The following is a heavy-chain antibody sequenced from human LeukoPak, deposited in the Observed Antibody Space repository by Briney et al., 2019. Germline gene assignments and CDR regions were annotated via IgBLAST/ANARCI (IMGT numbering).Heavy chain of an antibody. V-gene: IGHV4-34*01. CDR3: ARGPARYHYGSGSYPT. CDR2: INHSGST. D-gene: IGHD3-10*01. J-gene: IGHJ5*02. Sequence: SETLSLTCAVYGGSFSGYYWSWIRQPPGKGLEWIGEINHSGSTNYNPSLKSRVTISVDTSKNQFSLKLSSVTAADTAVYYCARGPARYHYGSGSYPTWGQGTLVTVSS. CDR1: GGSFSGYY.